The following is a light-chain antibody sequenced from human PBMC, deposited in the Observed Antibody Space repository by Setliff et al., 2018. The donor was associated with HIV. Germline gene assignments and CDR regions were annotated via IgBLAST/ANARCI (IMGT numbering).Light chain of an antibody. J-gene: IGLJ1*01. CDR1: FSNIGRNT. CDR2: GNF. V-gene: IGLV1-44*01. Sequence: QSVLTQPPSASGTPGQRVTISCSGSFSNIGRNTINWYQQLPGTAPRLLIYGNFQRPSGVPDRFSGSKSGSSASLAISGLQSEDESDYFCAAWDDSLNAYVFGTGTKVTVL. CDR3: AAWDDSLNAYV.